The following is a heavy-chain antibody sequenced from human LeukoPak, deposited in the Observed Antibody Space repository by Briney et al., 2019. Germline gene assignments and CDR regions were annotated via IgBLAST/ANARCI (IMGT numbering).Heavy chain of an antibody. CDR1: GFTFSSYA. V-gene: IGHV3-23*01. CDR2: IGSSDGGT. CDR3: AKDYRHGDYYHYMDV. D-gene: IGHD3-16*02. J-gene: IGHJ6*03. Sequence: GGSLRLSCAVSGFTFSSYAMNWVRQAPGKGLEWVSAIGSSDGGTYYADSVKGRFTISRDNSNNMLYLQMNSLRVEDTAVYFCAKDYRHGDYYHYMDVSGKGTTVTVSS.